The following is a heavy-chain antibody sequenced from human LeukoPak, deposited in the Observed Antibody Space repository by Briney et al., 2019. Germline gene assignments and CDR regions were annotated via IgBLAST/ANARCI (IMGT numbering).Heavy chain of an antibody. J-gene: IGHJ5*02. Sequence: PSETLSLTCTVSGGSISSRTYYWGWIRQSPGKGLEWIGRIYTSGSTNHNPSLKSRVTMSVDTSKNQFSLKLSSVTAADTAVYYCARGHSAGGPWGQGTLVTVSS. CDR2: IYTSGST. CDR3: ARGHSAGGP. CDR1: GGSISSRTYY. V-gene: IGHV4-39*07.